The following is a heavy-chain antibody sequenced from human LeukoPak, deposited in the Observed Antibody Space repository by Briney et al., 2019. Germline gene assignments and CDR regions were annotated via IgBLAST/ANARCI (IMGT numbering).Heavy chain of an antibody. V-gene: IGHV1-8*01. CDR3: ARGRGSYRPIDY. D-gene: IGHD3-16*02. Sequence: ASVKVSCKASGYTFTSYDINWVRQATGQGLEWMGWMNPNSGNTGYAQKFQGRVTMTRNTSISTAYMELSSLRSEDTAVYYCARGRGSYRPIDYWGQGTLVTVSS. J-gene: IGHJ4*02. CDR1: GYTFTSYD. CDR2: MNPNSGNT.